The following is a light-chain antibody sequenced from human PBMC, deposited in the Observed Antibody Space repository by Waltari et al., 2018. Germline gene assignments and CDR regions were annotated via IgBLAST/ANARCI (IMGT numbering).Light chain of an antibody. Sequence: QSVLTQPPSASGTPGQRVIISCSGSSSNIAIHTVNWYQHLPGTAPKLLIYRDNQRPSGVPARFSGYKSGTSASLAITDLQSEDEADYYCAGWDDSLNGVFGGGTKLTVL. CDR1: SSNIAIHT. J-gene: IGLJ3*02. CDR2: RDN. CDR3: AGWDDSLNGV. V-gene: IGLV1-44*01.